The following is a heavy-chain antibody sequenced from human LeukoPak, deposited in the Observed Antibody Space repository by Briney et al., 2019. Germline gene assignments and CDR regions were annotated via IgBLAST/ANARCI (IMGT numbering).Heavy chain of an antibody. J-gene: IGHJ4*02. CDR3: AVDPYYYDSSGYYY. CDR1: GYTFTSHG. Sequence: GASVKVSCKASGYTFTSHGFSWVRQAPGQGLEWMGWINPNSGGTNYAQKFQGRVTMTRDTSISTAYMELSRLRSDDTAVYYCAVDPYYYDSSGYYYWGQGTLVTVSS. CDR2: INPNSGGT. D-gene: IGHD3-22*01. V-gene: IGHV1-2*02.